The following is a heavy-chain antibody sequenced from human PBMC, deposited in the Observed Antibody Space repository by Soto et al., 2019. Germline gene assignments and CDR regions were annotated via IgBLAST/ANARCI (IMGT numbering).Heavy chain of an antibody. CDR2: ISGSGGST. CDR1: GFTFSSYA. D-gene: IGHD3-10*01. Sequence: GGSLRLSCAASGFTFSSYAMSWVRQAPGKGLEWVSAISGSGGSTYYADSVKGRFTISRDNSKNTLYQQMNSLRAEDTAVYYCAKAFYGSGSYYNYDAPYYYYYMDVWGKGTTVTVSS. V-gene: IGHV3-23*01. CDR3: AKAFYGSGSYYNYDAPYYYYYMDV. J-gene: IGHJ6*03.